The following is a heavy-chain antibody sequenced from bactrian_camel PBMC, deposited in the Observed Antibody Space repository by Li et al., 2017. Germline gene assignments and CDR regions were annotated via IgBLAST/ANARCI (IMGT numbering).Heavy chain of an antibody. J-gene: IGHJ6*01. CDR3: ATERGAGYEDYSDLEQLDFGY. D-gene: IGHD4*01. Sequence: HVQLVESGGGLVQPGGSLRLSCAASGFPFSAYYINWVRQAPGKGLEWVSVLPSGHGSTYYADSVKGRFIISRDDPKSTLYLQMNSLKTEDSGVYYCATERGAGYEDYSDLEQLDFGYWGQGTQVTVS. CDR2: LPSGHGST. V-gene: IGHV3S1*01. CDR1: GFPFSAYY.